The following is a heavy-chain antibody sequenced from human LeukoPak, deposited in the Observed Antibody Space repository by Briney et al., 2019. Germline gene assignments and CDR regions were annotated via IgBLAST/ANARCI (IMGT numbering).Heavy chain of an antibody. V-gene: IGHV3-30*04. J-gene: IGHJ4*02. Sequence: GGALRLSCAASGFTFSSYAMHWVRQAPGKGVGGGAVISYDGSNKYYADSVKGGFTISRDNSKNTLYLQMNSLRAEDTAVYYCARVSRGYSYAPAGYWGQGTLVTVSS. CDR3: ARVSRGYSYAPAGY. CDR2: ISYDGSNK. CDR1: GFTFSSYA. D-gene: IGHD5-18*01.